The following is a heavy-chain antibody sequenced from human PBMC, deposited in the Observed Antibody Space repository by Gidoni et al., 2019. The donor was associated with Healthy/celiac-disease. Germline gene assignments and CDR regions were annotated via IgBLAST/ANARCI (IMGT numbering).Heavy chain of an antibody. CDR3: ARPGFLEWLLSPFDY. J-gene: IGHJ4*02. Sequence: QVQLQESGPGLVKPSETLSLTCTVSAYSISSVYYWGWIRPPPGKGLEWIGSIYHSGSTYYNPSLKSRVTISVDTSKNQFSLKLSSVTAADTAVYYCARPGFLEWLLSPFDYWGQGTLVTVSS. V-gene: IGHV4-38-2*02. CDR1: AYSISSVYY. D-gene: IGHD3-3*01. CDR2: IYHSGST.